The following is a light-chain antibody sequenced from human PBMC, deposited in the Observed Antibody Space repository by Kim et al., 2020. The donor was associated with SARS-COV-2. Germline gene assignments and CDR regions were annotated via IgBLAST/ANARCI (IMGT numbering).Light chain of an antibody. Sequence: SASGGDRVTLTCRASQSISNWLVWYQQKPGKAPKLLISKAVTLESGVPSRFSGSGSGTEYTLTISSLQPDDFATYYCQQYDAYPYTFGQGTKLEI. CDR3: QQYDAYPYT. CDR1: QSISNW. CDR2: KAV. J-gene: IGKJ2*01. V-gene: IGKV1-5*03.